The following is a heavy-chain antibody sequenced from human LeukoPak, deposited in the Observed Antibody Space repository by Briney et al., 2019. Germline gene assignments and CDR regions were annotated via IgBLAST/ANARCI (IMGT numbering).Heavy chain of an antibody. J-gene: IGHJ4*02. CDR2: IYYSGST. V-gene: IGHV4-30-4*08. Sequence: PSETLSLTCTVSGGSISSGDYYWSRIRQPPGKGLEWIGYIYYSGSTYYNPSLKSRVTISVDTSKNQFSLKLSSVTAADTAVYYCARWVVGAKGAFDYWGPGTLVTVSS. D-gene: IGHD1-26*01. CDR1: GGSISSGDYY. CDR3: ARWVVGAKGAFDY.